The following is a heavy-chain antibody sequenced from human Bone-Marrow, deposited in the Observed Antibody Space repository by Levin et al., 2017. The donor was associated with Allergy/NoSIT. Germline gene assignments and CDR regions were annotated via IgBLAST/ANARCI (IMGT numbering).Heavy chain of an antibody. CDR2: ITGSGGST. J-gene: IGHJ4*02. D-gene: IGHD2-8*01. CDR3: AKGGALYCTNGVGYPDY. Sequence: LSLTCAASGFTFSSYTMTWVRQAPGKGLEWVSAITGSGGSTYYTDSVKGRFTISRDNSKNTLYLQMNSLRAEDTAVYYCAKGGALYCTNGVGYPDYWGQGTLVTVSS. CDR1: GFTFSSYT. V-gene: IGHV3-23*01.